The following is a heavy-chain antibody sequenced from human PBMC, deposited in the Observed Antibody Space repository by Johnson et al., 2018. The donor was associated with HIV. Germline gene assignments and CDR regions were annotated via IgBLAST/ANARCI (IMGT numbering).Heavy chain of an antibody. CDR2: IRYDGSNK. V-gene: IGHV3-30*02. CDR3: AKDLSSGWYHAFDI. CDR1: GFTFNTYG. Sequence: QVQLVESGGGVAQPGRSLRLSCAASGFTFNTYGMHWVRQAPGKGLEWVAFIRYDGSNKYYADSVKGRFTISRDNSKNTLYLQMNSLRAEDTAVYYCAKDLSSGWYHAFDIWGQGTMVTVSS. J-gene: IGHJ3*02. D-gene: IGHD6-19*01.